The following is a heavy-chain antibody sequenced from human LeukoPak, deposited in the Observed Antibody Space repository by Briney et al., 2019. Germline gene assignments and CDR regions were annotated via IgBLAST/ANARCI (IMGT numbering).Heavy chain of an antibody. V-gene: IGHV3-30*02. CDR2: IRYDGSNK. Sequence: GGSLRLSCAASGFTFSSYGMHWVRQAPGKGLEWVAFIRYDGSNKYYADSVKGRFTISRDNSKNTLYLQMNSLRAEDTAVYYCAKGEWFGEFAQGDYWGQGTLVTVSS. D-gene: IGHD3-10*01. J-gene: IGHJ4*02. CDR3: AKGEWFGEFAQGDY. CDR1: GFTFSSYG.